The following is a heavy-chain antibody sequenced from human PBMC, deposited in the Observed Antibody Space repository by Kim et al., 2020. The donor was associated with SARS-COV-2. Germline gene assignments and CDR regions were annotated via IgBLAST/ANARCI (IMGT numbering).Heavy chain of an antibody. J-gene: IGHJ6*02. V-gene: IGHV1-2*04. CDR2: INPNSGGT. D-gene: IGHD3-10*01. CDR3: ARGNGSGYEVYYYYGMDV. CDR1: GYTFTGYY. Sequence: ASVKVSCKASGYTFTGYYMHWVRQAPGQGLEWMGWINPNSGGTNYAQKFQVWVTMTRDTSISTAYMELSRLRSDDTAVYYCARGNGSGYEVYYYYGMDVWGQGTTVTVSS.